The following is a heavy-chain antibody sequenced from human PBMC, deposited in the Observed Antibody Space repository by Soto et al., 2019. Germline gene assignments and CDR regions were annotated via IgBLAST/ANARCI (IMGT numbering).Heavy chain of an antibody. V-gene: IGHV1-69*01. Sequence: QVHLVQSGAEVKKPGSSVKVSCKASGGSFSNYIFAWVRQAPGQGLEWMGGTIPMFVTAQYAQKLQGRVTITADESTSTVYMDLTSITSDDAAVYYCARGLFGQQWLVGFDTWGQGTLVTVSS. D-gene: IGHD6-19*01. CDR3: ARGLFGQQWLVGFDT. CDR1: GGSFSNYI. CDR2: TIPMFVTA. J-gene: IGHJ4*02.